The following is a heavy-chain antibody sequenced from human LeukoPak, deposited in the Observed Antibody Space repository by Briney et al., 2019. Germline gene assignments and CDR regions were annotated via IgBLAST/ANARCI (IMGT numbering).Heavy chain of an antibody. D-gene: IGHD3-10*01. J-gene: IGHJ4*02. CDR1: GGSISSGSYY. CDR3: ARDGLWFGELLRCFVY. Sequence: PSETLSLTCTVSGGSISSGSYYWSWIRQPAGKGLEWIGRMSTSGSTNYNPSLKSRVTISVDTSKNQFSLKLSSVTAADTAVYYCARDGLWFGELLRCFVYWGQGTLVTVSS. V-gene: IGHV4-61*02. CDR2: MSTSGST.